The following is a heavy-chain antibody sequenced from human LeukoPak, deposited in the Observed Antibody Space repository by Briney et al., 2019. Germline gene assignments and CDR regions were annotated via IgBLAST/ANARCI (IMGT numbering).Heavy chain of an antibody. V-gene: IGHV4-59*01. CDR3: ATSGYSSISGAFDI. CDR2: IYYSGST. J-gene: IGHJ3*02. Sequence: SETLSLTCTVSGGSISSYYWSWIRQPPGKGLEWLGYIYYSGSTNYNPSLKSRVTISVDTSKNQFSLKLSSVTAADTAVYYCATSGYSSISGAFDIWGQGTMVTVSS. D-gene: IGHD6-13*01. CDR1: GGSISSYY.